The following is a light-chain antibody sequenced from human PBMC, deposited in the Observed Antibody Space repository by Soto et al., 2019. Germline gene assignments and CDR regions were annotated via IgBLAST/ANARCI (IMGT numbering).Light chain of an antibody. V-gene: IGKV3-15*01. J-gene: IGKJ3*01. CDR3: QQYDNWPLT. Sequence: EIVMTQSPATLSVSPGERANLSCRASQSVRSHLAWYQQKPVQAPRLLIYYASTRATGIPARFSGSGSETDFTLTISSLQAEDFAVYYCQQYDNWPLTFGPGTKVDI. CDR2: YAS. CDR1: QSVRSH.